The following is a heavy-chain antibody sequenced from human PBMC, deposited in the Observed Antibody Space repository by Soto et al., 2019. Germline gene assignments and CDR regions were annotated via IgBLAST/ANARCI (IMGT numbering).Heavy chain of an antibody. Sequence: SSETLSLTCTVSGGSISSYYWSWIRQPPGKGLEWIGYIYYSGSTNYNPSLKSRVTISVDTSKNQFSLKLSSVTAADTAVYYCARDAGYCSSTSCLYGMDVWGQGTTVTVSS. D-gene: IGHD2-2*01. CDR1: GGSISSYY. V-gene: IGHV4-59*01. J-gene: IGHJ6*02. CDR3: ARDAGYCSSTSCLYGMDV. CDR2: IYYSGST.